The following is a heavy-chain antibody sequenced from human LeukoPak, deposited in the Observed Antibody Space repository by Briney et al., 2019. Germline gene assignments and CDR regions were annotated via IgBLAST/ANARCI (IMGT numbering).Heavy chain of an antibody. D-gene: IGHD6-6*01. CDR2: IYYSGST. Sequence: SETLSLTCTVSGDSISSGDYYWSWIRQPPGKGPEWIGYIYYSGSTYYNPSLKSRFTISVDMSKNQFSLNLRFVTAAGTAVFYCARGFEYSTSSRLGYYYFYMDVWGIGTTVTVSS. V-gene: IGHV4-30-4*01. CDR3: ARGFEYSTSSRLGYYYFYMDV. J-gene: IGHJ6*03. CDR1: GDSISSGDYY.